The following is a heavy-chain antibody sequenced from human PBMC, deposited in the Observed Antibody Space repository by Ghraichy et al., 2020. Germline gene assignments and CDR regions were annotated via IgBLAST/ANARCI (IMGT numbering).Heavy chain of an antibody. D-gene: IGHD2-2*01. CDR1: GYTFTGYY. CDR2: INPNSGGT. Sequence: ASVKVSCKASGYTFTGYYMHWVRQAPGQGLEWMGWINPNSGGTNYAQKFQGRVTMTRDTSISTAYMELSRLRSDDTAVYYCARALLPAASQFDYWGQGTLVTVSS. CDR3: ARALLPAASQFDY. J-gene: IGHJ4*02. V-gene: IGHV1-2*02.